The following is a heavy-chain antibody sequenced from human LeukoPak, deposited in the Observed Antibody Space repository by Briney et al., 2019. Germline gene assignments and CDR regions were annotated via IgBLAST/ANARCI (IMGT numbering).Heavy chain of an antibody. Sequence: ASVKVSCKASGYTFTSYAMHWVRQAPGQRLEWMGWINAGNGNTKYPQKFQGRVTITRDTSASTAYMELSSLRSEDTAVYYCARAGYSSGWPVLYWGQGTLVTVSS. CDR2: INAGNGNT. CDR1: GYTFTSYA. D-gene: IGHD6-19*01. J-gene: IGHJ4*02. CDR3: ARAGYSSGWPVLY. V-gene: IGHV1-3*01.